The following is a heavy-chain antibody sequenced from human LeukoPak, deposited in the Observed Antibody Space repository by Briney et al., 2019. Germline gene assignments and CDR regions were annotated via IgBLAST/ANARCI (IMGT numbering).Heavy chain of an antibody. CDR2: IYHSENT. V-gene: IGHV4-38-2*02. Sequence: PSEALSLTCGVSGYSIGSVYFWGWIRQPPGKGLEWIGSIYHSENTYYKPSLKSRVTISVDMSKNQFSLNLNSVTAADTAVYYCARDDIEYNNGCWEFWGQGTLVTVSS. J-gene: IGHJ4*02. D-gene: IGHD6-19*01. CDR1: GYSIGSVYF. CDR3: ARDDIEYNNGCWEF.